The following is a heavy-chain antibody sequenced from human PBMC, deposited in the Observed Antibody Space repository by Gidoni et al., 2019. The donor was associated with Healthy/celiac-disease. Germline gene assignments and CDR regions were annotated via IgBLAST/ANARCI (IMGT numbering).Heavy chain of an antibody. CDR3: AKDDGWQQLGYYYYGMDV. Sequence: QVQLVESGGGVVQPGRSLRLSCAASGFTFSSYGMHWVRQAPGKGLEWVAVISYDGSNKYYADAVKGRFTISRDNSKNTLYLQMNSLRAEDTAVYYCAKDDGWQQLGYYYYGMDVWGQGTTVTVSS. D-gene: IGHD6-13*01. J-gene: IGHJ6*02. V-gene: IGHV3-30*18. CDR1: GFTFSSYG. CDR2: ISYDGSNK.